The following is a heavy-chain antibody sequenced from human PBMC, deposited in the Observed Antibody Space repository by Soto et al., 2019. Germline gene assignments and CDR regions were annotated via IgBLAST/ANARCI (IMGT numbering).Heavy chain of an antibody. CDR2: ISSSSICI. CDR1: GFTFSSYA. V-gene: IGHV3-21*01. CDR3: ARLRYCSSTSCAPRDAFDI. D-gene: IGHD2-2*01. J-gene: IGHJ3*02. Sequence: GGSLRLSCAASGFTFSSYAMSWVRQAPGKGLEWVSSISSSSICIYYADSVKGRFTISRDNAKKSLYLQMNSLRAEDTAVYYCARLRYCSSTSCAPRDAFDIWGQGTMVTVSS.